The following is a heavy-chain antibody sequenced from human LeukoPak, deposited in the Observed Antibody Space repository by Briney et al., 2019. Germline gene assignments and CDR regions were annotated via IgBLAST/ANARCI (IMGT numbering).Heavy chain of an antibody. D-gene: IGHD3-3*01. V-gene: IGHV3-49*03. CDR2: IRSKPYGGTT. J-gene: IGHJ4*02. CDR1: GFTFGDYG. Sequence: QAGGSLRLSCTTSGFTFGDYGMSWIRQAPGKGLEWVGFIRSKPYGGTTEYAASVKGRFTISRDDSKSIAYLQMNSLKTEDTAVYYCTSTYYDFWSGYSYYFDYWGQGTLVTVSS. CDR3: TSTYYDFWSGYSYYFDY.